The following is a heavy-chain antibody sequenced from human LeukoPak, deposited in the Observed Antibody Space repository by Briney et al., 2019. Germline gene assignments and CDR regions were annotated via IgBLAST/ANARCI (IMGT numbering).Heavy chain of an antibody. Sequence: GGSLRLSCAASGFTFDDYAMHWVRQAPGKGLEWVSLISGDGGSTYYADSVKGRFTISRDNSKNSLYLQMNSLRTEDTALYYCAKAQPRLTPRTHEDIVVVPAALDFDYWGQGTLVTVSS. V-gene: IGHV3-43*02. D-gene: IGHD2-2*01. CDR3: AKAQPRLTPRTHEDIVVVPAALDFDY. CDR2: ISGDGGST. CDR1: GFTFDDYA. J-gene: IGHJ4*02.